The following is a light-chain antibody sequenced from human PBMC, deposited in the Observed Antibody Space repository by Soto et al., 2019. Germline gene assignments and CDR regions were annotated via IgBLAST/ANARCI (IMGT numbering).Light chain of an antibody. J-gene: IGKJ5*01. CDR1: QSISSW. CDR3: QQRINSIT. CDR2: DAS. V-gene: IGKV1-5*01. Sequence: DIQMTQSPSTLSASVGDRVTITCRASQSISSWLAWYQQKPGKAPKLLIYDASSLESGVPSRFSGSGSGTEFTLTISSLQPDDFATYYCQQRINSITFGQGTRLEIK.